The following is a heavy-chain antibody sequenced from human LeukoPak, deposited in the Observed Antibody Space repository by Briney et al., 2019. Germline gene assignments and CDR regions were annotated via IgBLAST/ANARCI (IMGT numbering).Heavy chain of an antibody. V-gene: IGHV3-21*01. Sequence: GGSLGLSCAVSGFTFSSYSMTWVRQAPGKGLEWVSSISSSSGYKYYADSVKGRFTISRDNAKNSLHLQMNSLRAEDAAVYYCARTSGESTAALRAPFDYWGQGTLATVSS. D-gene: IGHD6-6*01. CDR1: GFTFSSYS. CDR2: ISSSSGYK. CDR3: ARTSGESTAALRAPFDY. J-gene: IGHJ4*02.